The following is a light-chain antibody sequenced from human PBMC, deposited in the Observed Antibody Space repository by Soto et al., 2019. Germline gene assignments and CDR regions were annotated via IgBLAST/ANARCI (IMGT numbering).Light chain of an antibody. Sequence: SYELTQPPSVSVAPGKTARITCGGNNIGSKSVHWYQQKPGQAPVLVIYYDSDRPSGIPERFSGSNSGNTATLTISRVEAGDEADYYCQVCDSSSDRDVVFGRGTKVTVL. J-gene: IGLJ2*01. V-gene: IGLV3-21*04. CDR1: NIGSKS. CDR2: YDS. CDR3: QVCDSSSDRDVV.